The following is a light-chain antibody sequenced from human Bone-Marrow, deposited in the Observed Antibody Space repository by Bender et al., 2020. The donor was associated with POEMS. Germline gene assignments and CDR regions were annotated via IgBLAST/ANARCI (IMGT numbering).Light chain of an antibody. Sequence: QSALTQPASVSGSPGQSITISCTGSSSDVGGYNLVSWYQQHPGKAPKLMIYDISDRPSGVSSRFSGSKSGNTASLTISGLQAEDEADYYCSSYTSSATWVFGGGTKLTVL. CDR1: SSDVGGYNL. V-gene: IGLV2-14*03. CDR2: DIS. CDR3: SSYTSSATWV. J-gene: IGLJ3*02.